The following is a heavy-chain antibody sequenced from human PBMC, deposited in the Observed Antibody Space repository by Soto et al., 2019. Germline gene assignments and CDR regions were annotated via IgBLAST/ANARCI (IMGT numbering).Heavy chain of an antibody. Sequence: QVPLVQSGAEVKKPGSSVKVSCKASGGTFSSYAISWVRQAPGQGLEWMGGIIPIFGTANYAQKFQGRVTITADESTSTAYMELSSLRSEDTAVYYCARELAGTDLEYYFDYWGQGTLVTVSS. D-gene: IGHD6-19*01. CDR1: GGTFSSYA. V-gene: IGHV1-69*01. CDR2: IIPIFGTA. CDR3: ARELAGTDLEYYFDY. J-gene: IGHJ4*02.